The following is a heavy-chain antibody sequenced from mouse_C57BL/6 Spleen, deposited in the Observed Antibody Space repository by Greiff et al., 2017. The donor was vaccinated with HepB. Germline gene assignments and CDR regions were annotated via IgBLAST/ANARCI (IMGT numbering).Heavy chain of an antibody. V-gene: IGHV1-63*01. CDR1: GYTFTNYW. J-gene: IGHJ4*01. CDR3: ARWLLTRGAMDY. D-gene: IGHD2-3*01. Sequence: VKLQESGAELVRPGTSVKMSCKASGYTFTNYWIGWAKQRPGHGLEWIGDIYPGGGYTNYNEKFKGKATLTADKSSSTAYMQFSSLTSEDSAIYYCARWLLTRGAMDYWGQGTSVTVSS. CDR2: IYPGGGYT.